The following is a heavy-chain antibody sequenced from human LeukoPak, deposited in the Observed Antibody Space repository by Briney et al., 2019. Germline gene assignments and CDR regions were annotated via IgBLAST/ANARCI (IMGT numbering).Heavy chain of an antibody. Sequence: GGSLRLSCAASGFTFSSYAMSWVRQAPGKGLEWVSAISGSGGSTYYADSVKGRFTISRDNSKNTLYLQMNSLRAEDTAVYYCAKGRQLAPSYYYYMDVWGKGTTVTVSS. J-gene: IGHJ6*03. CDR2: ISGSGGST. CDR1: GFTFSSYA. D-gene: IGHD6-6*01. CDR3: AKGRQLAPSYYYYMDV. V-gene: IGHV3-23*01.